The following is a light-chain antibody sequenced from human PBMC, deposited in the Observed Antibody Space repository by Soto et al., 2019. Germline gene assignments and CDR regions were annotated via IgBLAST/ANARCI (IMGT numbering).Light chain of an antibody. CDR3: QQRQYWPPIT. CDR2: GAS. V-gene: IGKV3-11*01. CDR1: QNILSN. J-gene: IGKJ5*01. Sequence: EIVMTQSPATLSVSPGERATLSCRASQNILSNLAWYQQKPGQAPRLLIYGASNRATGIPARFSGSGSGTDFTLTISSLEPEDFAIYYCQQRQYWPPITFGQGTRLEIK.